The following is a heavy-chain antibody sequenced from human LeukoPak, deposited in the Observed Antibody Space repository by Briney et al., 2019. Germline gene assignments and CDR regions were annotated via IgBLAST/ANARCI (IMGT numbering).Heavy chain of an antibody. J-gene: IGHJ4*02. CDR3: ATGFSYVQGRFDY. V-gene: IGHV3-21*06. Sequence: GGSLRLSCAASGFTFSSYSMNWVRQAPGKGLEWVSSISSSSSYIYYADSVKGRFTISRDNAKNTLHLLMNSLRAEDAAVYYCATGFSYVQGRFDYWGQGTLVTVSS. D-gene: IGHD5-18*01. CDR1: GFTFSSYS. CDR2: ISSSSSYI.